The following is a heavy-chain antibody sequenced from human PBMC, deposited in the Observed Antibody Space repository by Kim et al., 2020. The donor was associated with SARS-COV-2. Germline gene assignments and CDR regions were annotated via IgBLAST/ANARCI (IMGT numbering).Heavy chain of an antibody. CDR1: GFNFDIYW. D-gene: IGHD3-16*01. Sequence: GGSLRLSCAASGFNFDIYWLSWVRQAPGKGLEWVANIKKDGSDKYYVDSVKGRFTISRDTAKNLVFLQMNSLRGEDTAVYYCAAWGTGAYWGQETRGTVSS. V-gene: IGHV3-7*03. J-gene: IGHJ4*02. CDR2: IKKDGSDK. CDR3: AAWGTGAY.